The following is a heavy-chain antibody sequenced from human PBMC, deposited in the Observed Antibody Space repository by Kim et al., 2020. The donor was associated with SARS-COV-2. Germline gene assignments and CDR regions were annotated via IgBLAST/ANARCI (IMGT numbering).Heavy chain of an antibody. Sequence: YAQKFQGRVTMTRDTSISTAYMELSRLRSDDTAVYYCAREKKLELRTFDPWGQGTLVTVSS. J-gene: IGHJ5*02. D-gene: IGHD1-7*01. CDR3: AREKKLELRTFDP. V-gene: IGHV1-2*02.